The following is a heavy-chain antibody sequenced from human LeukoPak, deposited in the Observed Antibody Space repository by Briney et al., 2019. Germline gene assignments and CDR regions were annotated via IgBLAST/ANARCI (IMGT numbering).Heavy chain of an antibody. CDR3: ARGAHYYGSENYSNNVNGFDI. J-gene: IGHJ3*02. CDR2: IYTSGST. D-gene: IGHD3-10*01. V-gene: IGHV4-61*02. Sequence: SQTLSLTCTVSGGSISSGYYYWNWIRRPAGKGLEWIGRIYTSGSTNYNPSLKSRVTISVDTSKNQFSLKLSSVTAADTAVYYCARGAHYYGSENYSNNVNGFDIWGQGTTVTVSS. CDR1: GGSISSGYYY.